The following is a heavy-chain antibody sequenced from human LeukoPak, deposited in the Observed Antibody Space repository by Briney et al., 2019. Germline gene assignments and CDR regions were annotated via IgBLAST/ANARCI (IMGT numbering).Heavy chain of an antibody. J-gene: IGHJ3*01. Sequence: PGGSLRLSCAASGFTFSNYAMSWVRQPPGKGLEWVSSISGSSGTTYYADSVKGRFTISRENSKNTLYLQMNSLRAEDTAIYFCANPYGTGWDAFDFWGQGTMVTVSS. D-gene: IGHD7-27*01. CDR3: ANPYGTGWDAFDF. V-gene: IGHV3-23*01. CDR2: ISGSSGTT. CDR1: GFTFSNYA.